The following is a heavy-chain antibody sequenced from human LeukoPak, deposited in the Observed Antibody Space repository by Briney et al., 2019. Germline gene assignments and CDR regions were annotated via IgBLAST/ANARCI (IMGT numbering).Heavy chain of an antibody. CDR1: GYTLTELS. J-gene: IGHJ4*02. CDR3: ATGIDGSGSPPGY. D-gene: IGHD3-10*01. CDR2: FDPEDGET. V-gene: IGHV1-24*01. Sequence: ASGKVSCKVSGYTLTELSMHWVRQAPGEGLEWLGGFDPEDGETIYAQKLQGRVTMTEDTSTDTAYMELSSLRSEDTAVYYCATGIDGSGSPPGYWGQGTLVTVSS.